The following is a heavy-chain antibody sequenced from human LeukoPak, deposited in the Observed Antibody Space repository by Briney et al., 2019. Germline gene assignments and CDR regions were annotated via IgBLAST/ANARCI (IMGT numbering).Heavy chain of an antibody. V-gene: IGHV3-30*04. J-gene: IGHJ4*02. CDR1: GFTFSNYA. CDR3: AGGNYDSSGYYLGSDH. Sequence: GGSLRLSCAASGFTFSNYAMHWVRQAPGRGLEWVAVISYDGNNKYYADSVKGRFTISRDNSKNTLYLQVNSLRAEDTAVYYCAGGNYDSSGYYLGSDHWGQGTLVTVSS. CDR2: ISYDGNNK. D-gene: IGHD3-22*01.